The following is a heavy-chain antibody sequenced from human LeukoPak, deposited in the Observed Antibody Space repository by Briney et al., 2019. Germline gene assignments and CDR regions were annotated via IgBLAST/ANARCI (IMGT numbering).Heavy chain of an antibody. CDR2: IYYSGST. CDR3: ARSASYLSPQIDY. CDR1: GGSISSYY. V-gene: IGHV4-39*01. Sequence: PSETLSLTCTVSGGSISSYYWGWIRQPPGKGLEWIGSIYYSGSTYYNPSLKSRVTISVDTSKNQFSLKLSSVTAADTAVYYCARSASYLSPQIDYWGQGTLVTVSS. J-gene: IGHJ4*02. D-gene: IGHD2-2*01.